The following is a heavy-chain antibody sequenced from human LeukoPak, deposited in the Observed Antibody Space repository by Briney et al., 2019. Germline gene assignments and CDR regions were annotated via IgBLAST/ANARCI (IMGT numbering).Heavy chain of an antibody. J-gene: IGHJ4*02. Sequence: ASVKVSCKASGYTFTSYGISWVRQAPGQGLEWMGWISAYNGNTNYAQKLHGRVTMTTDTSTSTAYMELRSLRSDDTAVYYCALVVPAADNFDYWGQGTLVTVSS. CDR3: ALVVPAADNFDY. CDR2: ISAYNGNT. V-gene: IGHV1-18*01. D-gene: IGHD2-2*01. CDR1: GYTFTSYG.